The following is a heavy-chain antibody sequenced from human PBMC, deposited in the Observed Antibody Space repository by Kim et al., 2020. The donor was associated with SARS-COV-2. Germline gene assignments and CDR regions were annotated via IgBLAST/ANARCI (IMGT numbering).Heavy chain of an antibody. Sequence: SETLSLTCTVSGGSISSSSYYWGWIRQPPGKGLEWIGSIYYSGSTYYNPSLKSRVTISVDTSKNQFSLKLSSVTAADTAVYYCARDSSSPSFTFDYWGQGTLVTVSS. CDR3: ARDSSSPSFTFDY. CDR2: IYYSGST. CDR1: GGSISSSSYY. J-gene: IGHJ4*02. V-gene: IGHV4-39*07. D-gene: IGHD6-13*01.